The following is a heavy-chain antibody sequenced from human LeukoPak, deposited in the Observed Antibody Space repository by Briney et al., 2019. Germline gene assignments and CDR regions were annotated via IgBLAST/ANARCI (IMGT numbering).Heavy chain of an antibody. CDR2: IYSSGST. CDR1: GGSFSGYY. D-gene: IGHD1-26*01. V-gene: IGHV4-4*07. Sequence: PSETLSLTCAVYGGSFSGYYWNWIRQPAGKGLEWIGRIYSSGSTNYNPSLKSRVTMSIDTSKHQFSLTLRSMTAADTAVYYCARDGYRGSYSNWFDPWGQGTLVTVSS. CDR3: ARDGYRGSYSNWFDP. J-gene: IGHJ5*02.